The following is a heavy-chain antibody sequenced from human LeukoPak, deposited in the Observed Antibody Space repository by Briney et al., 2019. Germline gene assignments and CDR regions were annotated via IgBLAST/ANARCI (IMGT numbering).Heavy chain of an antibody. CDR1: GGSISTYY. V-gene: IGHV4-4*07. J-gene: IGHJ2*01. CDR3: ARDPGVYCTGGNCYRYWYFDL. Sequence: PSETLSLTCTISGGSISTYYWSWIRQPAGKGLEWIGRIYSSGNTNYNPSLNSRVTMSVDASKNQFFLNLNSVTAADTAVYYCARDPGVYCTGGNCYRYWYFDLWGRGTLVTVSS. CDR2: IYSSGNT. D-gene: IGHD2-15*01.